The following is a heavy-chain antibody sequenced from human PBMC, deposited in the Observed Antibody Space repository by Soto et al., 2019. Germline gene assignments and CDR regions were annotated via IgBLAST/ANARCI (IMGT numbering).Heavy chain of an antibody. Sequence: GESLKISCKGYGYSFSNYWIGWVRQMPGKGLEWMGIIYPGDSDTRYSPSFEGQVSISADKSISTAYLQWSSLKASDTAIYYCARGDSTPYYYYGMDVRGQGTTVTVSS. J-gene: IGHJ6*02. V-gene: IGHV5-51*01. CDR1: GYSFSNYW. CDR3: ARGDSTPYYYYGMDV. CDR2: IYPGDSDT. D-gene: IGHD3-10*01.